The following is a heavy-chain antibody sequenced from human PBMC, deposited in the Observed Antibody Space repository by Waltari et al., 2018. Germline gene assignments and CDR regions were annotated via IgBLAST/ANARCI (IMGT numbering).Heavy chain of an antibody. CDR1: GYSISSGYY. V-gene: IGHV4-38-2*01. CDR3: ARLGSGQQWLGS. J-gene: IGHJ4*02. Sequence: QVQLQESGPVLVKPSETLSLTCAVSGYSISSGYYWGWIRQPPGKGLEWIGSIYHSGSTYYNPSLKSRVTISVDTSKNQFSLKLSSVTAADTAVYYCARLGSGQQWLGSWGQGTLVTVSS. CDR2: IYHSGST. D-gene: IGHD6-19*01.